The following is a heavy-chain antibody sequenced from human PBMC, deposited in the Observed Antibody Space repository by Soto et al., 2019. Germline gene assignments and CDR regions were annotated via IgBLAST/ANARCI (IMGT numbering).Heavy chain of an antibody. D-gene: IGHD2-2*01. Sequence: PSETLSLTCAVYGGSFSGYYWSWIRQPPGKGLEWIGEINHSGSTNYNPSLKSRVTISVDTSKNQFSLKMTSVAAADTAMYYCARGTAMKLVVHSDASDKYYLDSWGQGTLVTVSS. CDR3: ARGTAMKLVVHSDASDKYYLDS. J-gene: IGHJ4*02. V-gene: IGHV4-34*01. CDR1: GGSFSGYY. CDR2: INHSGST.